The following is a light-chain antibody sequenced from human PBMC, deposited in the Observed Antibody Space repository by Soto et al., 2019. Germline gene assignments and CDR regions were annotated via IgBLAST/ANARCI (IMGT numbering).Light chain of an antibody. J-gene: IGKJ4*01. CDR3: EQYGGSPLVT. Sequence: ETVLTQSPGTLSLSPGERATLSCRASQSISSGYLAWYHQRPGQAPRLLISGASNSAPGIPDSFSGSGSGTDFTLTITRLEPEDVVVYYCEQYGGSPLVTFGGGTKVEIK. CDR2: GAS. CDR1: QSISSGY. V-gene: IGKV3-20*01.